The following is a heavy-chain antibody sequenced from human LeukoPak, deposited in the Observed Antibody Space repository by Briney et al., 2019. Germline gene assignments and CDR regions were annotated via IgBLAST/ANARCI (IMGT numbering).Heavy chain of an antibody. J-gene: IGHJ4*02. V-gene: IGHV4-31*03. CDR2: IYYSGST. CDR3: ARANDGYYYGSGSYEPTGYYYFDY. Sequence: SETLSLTCTVSGGSISSGGYYWSWIRQHPGKGLEWIGYIYYSGSTYYNPSLKSRVTISVDTSKNQFSLKLSSVTAADTAVYYCARANDGYYYGSGSYEPTGYYYFDYWGQGTLVTVSS. CDR1: GGSISSGGYY. D-gene: IGHD3-10*01.